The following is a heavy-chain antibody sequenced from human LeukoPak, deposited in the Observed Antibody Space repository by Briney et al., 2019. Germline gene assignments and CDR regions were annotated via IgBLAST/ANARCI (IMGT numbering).Heavy chain of an antibody. CDR2: IYYSGST. V-gene: IGHV4-61*01. CDR3: ARVRSNYYYFGVDV. Sequence: PSETLSLTCTVSGGSVSSGSYYWSWIRQPPGKGLEWIGNIYYSGSTNYNPSLKSRVTISVDTPKSQFSLKLRSVTAADTAVYYCARVRSNYYYFGVDVWGQGTTVTVSS. CDR1: GGSVSSGSYY. J-gene: IGHJ6*02.